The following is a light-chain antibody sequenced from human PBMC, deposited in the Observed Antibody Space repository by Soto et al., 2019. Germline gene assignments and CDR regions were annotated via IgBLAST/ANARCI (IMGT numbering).Light chain of an antibody. CDR3: QQYGSSPP. V-gene: IGKV3-20*01. CDR1: QSVSSSY. Sequence: EIVMTQSPVTLSVSPGERATLSCRASQSVSSSYLAWYQQKPGQAPRLLIYGASSRATGIPDRFSGSGSGTDFTLTISRLEPEDFAVYYCQQYGSSPPFGGGTKVDIK. J-gene: IGKJ4*01. CDR2: GAS.